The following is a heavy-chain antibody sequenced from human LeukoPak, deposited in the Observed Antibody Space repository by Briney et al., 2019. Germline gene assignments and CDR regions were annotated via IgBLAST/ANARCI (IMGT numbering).Heavy chain of an antibody. V-gene: IGHV3-11*01. Sequence: GGSLRLSCAASGFTFSDYYMSWIRQAPGKGLEWVSYISSSGSTIYYADSVKGRFTISRDNAKNSLYLQMNSLRAEDTALYHCARDEQPAYSSGWYPEAFDIWGQGTMVTVSS. J-gene: IGHJ3*02. CDR1: GFTFSDYY. CDR3: ARDEQPAYSSGWYPEAFDI. CDR2: ISSSGSTI. D-gene: IGHD6-19*01.